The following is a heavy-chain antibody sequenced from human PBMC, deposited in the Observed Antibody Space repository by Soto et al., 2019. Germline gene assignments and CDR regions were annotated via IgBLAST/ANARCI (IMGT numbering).Heavy chain of an antibody. V-gene: IGHV1-18*01. Sequence: ASVKVSCKASGYTFTSYGISWVRQAPGQGLEWMGWISAYNGNTNYAQKLQGRVTMTTDTSTSTAYMELRSLRSDDTAVYYCASLVGVSYGDYDAFDIRGQGTMVTVSS. D-gene: IGHD4-17*01. J-gene: IGHJ3*02. CDR3: ASLVGVSYGDYDAFDI. CDR1: GYTFTSYG. CDR2: ISAYNGNT.